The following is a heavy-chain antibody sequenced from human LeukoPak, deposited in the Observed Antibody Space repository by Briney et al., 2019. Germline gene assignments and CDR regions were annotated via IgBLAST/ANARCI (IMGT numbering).Heavy chain of an antibody. CDR2: ISYDGNNK. CDR1: GFTFSNYV. CDR3: VRSTGKFYYGVDV. V-gene: IGHV3-30*04. Sequence: GRSLRLSCAASGFTFSNYVIYWVRQAPGGGLEWVAAISYDGNNKYYPDSVKGRLTISRDNSKNTLYLQLNSLRAEDTAVYYCVRSTGKFYYGVDVWGQGTTVTVSS. J-gene: IGHJ6*02. D-gene: IGHD2-8*02.